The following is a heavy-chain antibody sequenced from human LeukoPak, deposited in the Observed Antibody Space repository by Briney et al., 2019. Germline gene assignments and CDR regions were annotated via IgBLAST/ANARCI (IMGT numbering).Heavy chain of an antibody. V-gene: IGHV1-18*01. CDR3: ARDIGSSWIEYFDY. J-gene: IGHJ4*02. D-gene: IGHD6-13*01. Sequence: GSSVKVSCKASGGTFSSYAISWVRQAPGQGLEWMGWISAYNGNTNYAQKLQGRVTMTTDTSTSTAYMELRSLRSDDTAVYYCARDIGSSWIEYFDYWGQGTLVTVSS. CDR2: ISAYNGNT. CDR1: GGTFSSYA.